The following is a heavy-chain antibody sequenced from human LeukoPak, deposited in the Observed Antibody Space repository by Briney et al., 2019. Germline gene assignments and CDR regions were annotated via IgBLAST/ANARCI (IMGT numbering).Heavy chain of an antibody. D-gene: IGHD6-19*01. Sequence: GGSLRLSCVASGFTFSTYSMTWVRQAPGKGLEWVSSIYGNGERTFYADSVKGRFTIFRDDSKNTLYLEVLGLRPEDTAVYYCAKDVVPDSGWDLDYWGQGTLVTVSS. CDR1: GFTFSTYS. V-gene: IGHV3-23*01. J-gene: IGHJ4*02. CDR3: AKDVVPDSGWDLDY. CDR2: IYGNGERT.